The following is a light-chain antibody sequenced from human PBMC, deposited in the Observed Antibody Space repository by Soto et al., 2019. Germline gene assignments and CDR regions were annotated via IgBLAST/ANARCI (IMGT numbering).Light chain of an antibody. CDR3: QQYYSYPPIT. Sequence: DIQMTQSPSSLSASVGERVTITCRASQGISNYLAWYQQKPGKVPKLLIYAASTLQSGVPSRFSGSGSGTDFTLTISCLQSEDFATYYCQQYYSYPPITFGQGTRLEIK. V-gene: IGKV1-16*01. J-gene: IGKJ5*01. CDR2: AAS. CDR1: QGISNY.